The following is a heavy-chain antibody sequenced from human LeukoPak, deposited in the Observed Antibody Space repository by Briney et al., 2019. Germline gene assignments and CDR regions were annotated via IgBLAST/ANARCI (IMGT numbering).Heavy chain of an antibody. CDR2: IYYSGST. D-gene: IGHD5-24*01. CDR1: GGSISSYY. Sequence: SETLSLTCTVSGGSISSYYWSWIRQPPGKGLEWIGYIYYSGSTNYNPSLKSRVTISVDTSKNQFSLKLSSVTAADTAVYYCAREQRGGRWPTLDYWGQGTLVTVSS. CDR3: AREQRGGRWPTLDY. J-gene: IGHJ4*02. V-gene: IGHV4-59*12.